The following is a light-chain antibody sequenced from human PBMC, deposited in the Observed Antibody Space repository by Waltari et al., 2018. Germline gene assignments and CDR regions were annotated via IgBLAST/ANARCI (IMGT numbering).Light chain of an antibody. CDR2: AAS. J-gene: IGKJ2*01. CDR1: QSISSY. Sequence: DIQMTQSPSSLSASVGDRVTIACRASQSISSYLNWYQQKPGKAPKLLIYAASSLQSGVPSRFGGSGSGTEFTLTISSLQPEDFATYYCQQSYTTPMYTFGQGTKLEIK. V-gene: IGKV1-39*01. CDR3: QQSYTTPMYT.